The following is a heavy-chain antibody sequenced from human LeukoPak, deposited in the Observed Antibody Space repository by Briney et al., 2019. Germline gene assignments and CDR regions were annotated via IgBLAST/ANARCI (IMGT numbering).Heavy chain of an antibody. V-gene: IGHV3-48*01. Sequence: GGSLRLSCAASGFTFSSYSMNWVRQAPGKGLEWVSYISSSSSTIYYADSVKGRFTISRDNAKNSLYLQMNSLRAEDTAVYYCAKGVKHIVVVTAQHYFDPWGQGTLVTVSS. CDR1: GFTFSSYS. J-gene: IGHJ4*02. D-gene: IGHD2-21*02. CDR3: AKGVKHIVVVTAQHYFDP. CDR2: ISSSSSTI.